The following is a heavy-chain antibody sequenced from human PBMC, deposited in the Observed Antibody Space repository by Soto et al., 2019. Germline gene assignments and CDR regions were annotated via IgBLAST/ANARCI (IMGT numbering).Heavy chain of an antibody. V-gene: IGHV3-33*01. Sequence: PGGSLRLSCAASGFTFSSYGMHWVRQAPGKGLEWVAVIWYDGSNKYYADSVKGRFTISRDNSKNTLYLQMNSLRAEDTAVYYCARDLDVRPGYGYYVYRGQGTLGTGSS. CDR1: GFTFSSYG. J-gene: IGHJ4*02. D-gene: IGHD4-17*01. CDR3: ARDLDVRPGYGYYVY. CDR2: IWYDGSNK.